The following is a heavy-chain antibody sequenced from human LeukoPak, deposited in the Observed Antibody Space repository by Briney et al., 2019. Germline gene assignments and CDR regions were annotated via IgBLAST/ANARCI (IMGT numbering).Heavy chain of an antibody. CDR3: ARNPSSSLEF. CDR1: GFTFSSYW. J-gene: IGHJ4*02. CDR2: INTDESST. V-gene: IGHV3-74*01. D-gene: IGHD1-1*01. Sequence: GRSLRLSCAASGFTFSSYWTHSVRPTPRKGLLWGLRINTDESSTIYADSVKGRFTISRDNAKNTLYLQMHSLRAEDTAVYYCARNPSSSLEFWGQGTLVTVSS.